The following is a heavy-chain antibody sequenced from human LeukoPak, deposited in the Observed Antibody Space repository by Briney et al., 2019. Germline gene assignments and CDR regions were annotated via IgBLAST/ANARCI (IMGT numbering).Heavy chain of an antibody. CDR2: ISSSSSTI. Sequence: YPGGSLRLSCVASGFTFSSYSMNWVRQAPGKGLEWVSYISSSSSTIYYADSVKGRFTISRDNAKNSLYPQMNSLRAEDTAVYYCARAEYSGSYPLWYWGQGTLVTVSS. D-gene: IGHD1-26*01. V-gene: IGHV3-48*01. CDR1: GFTFSSYS. CDR3: ARAEYSGSYPLWY. J-gene: IGHJ4*02.